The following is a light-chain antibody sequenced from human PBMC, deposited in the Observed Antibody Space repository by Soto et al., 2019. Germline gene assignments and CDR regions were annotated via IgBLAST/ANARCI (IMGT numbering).Light chain of an antibody. V-gene: IGLV2-14*03. J-gene: IGLJ1*01. CDR1: SSDVGGYNY. CDR3: SAYTTSNTRQIV. CDR2: DVS. Sequence: QSVLTQPASVSGSPGQSITISCTGTSSDVGGYNYVSWYQHHPGKAPKLMIYDVSNRPSGVSNRFSGSKSGNTASLTISGLQLEDEAHYYCSAYTTSNTRQIVCGTGTKVTVL.